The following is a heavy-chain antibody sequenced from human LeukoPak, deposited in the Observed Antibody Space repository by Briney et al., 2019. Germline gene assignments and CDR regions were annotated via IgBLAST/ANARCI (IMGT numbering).Heavy chain of an antibody. CDR1: GGSISSGGYY. CDR2: IYHSGST. J-gene: IGHJ3*02. D-gene: IGHD2-2*01. Sequence: SETLSLTCTVSGGSISSGGYYWSWIRQPPGKGLEWIGYIYHSGSTYYNPSLKSRVTISVDRSKNQFSLKLSSVTAADTAVYYCARDPCSTSCPDAFDIWGQGTMVTVSS. CDR3: ARDPCSTSCPDAFDI. V-gene: IGHV4-30-2*01.